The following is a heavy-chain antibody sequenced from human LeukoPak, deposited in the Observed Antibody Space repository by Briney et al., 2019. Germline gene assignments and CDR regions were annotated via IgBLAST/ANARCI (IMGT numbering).Heavy chain of an antibody. J-gene: IGHJ6*02. CDR2: AYYRSNLYN. Sequence: SRTLSLTCAISGDTFSSNSAAWNWIRQSPSRGLEWLVRAYYRSNLYNDYAVSVKSRITINPDTSKNQFSLQLNSVTPEDTAVYYCARAAASVSRWPVTYYGMDVWGQGTTVTVSS. D-gene: IGHD2-2*01. CDR1: GDTFSSNSAA. V-gene: IGHV6-1*01. CDR3: ARAAASVSRWPVTYYGMDV.